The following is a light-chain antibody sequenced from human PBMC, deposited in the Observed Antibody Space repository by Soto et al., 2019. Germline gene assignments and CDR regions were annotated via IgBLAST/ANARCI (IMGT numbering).Light chain of an antibody. CDR3: QQYGSSPWT. Sequence: EIVLTQSPGPLSLSPVERATLSCRASQSVSYYLAWYQQKPGQAPRLLIYGASSRATGIPDRFSGSGSGTDFTLTISRLEPEDLAVYYCQQYGSSPWTVGQGTKVDIK. V-gene: IGKV3-20*01. CDR1: QSVSYY. CDR2: GAS. J-gene: IGKJ1*01.